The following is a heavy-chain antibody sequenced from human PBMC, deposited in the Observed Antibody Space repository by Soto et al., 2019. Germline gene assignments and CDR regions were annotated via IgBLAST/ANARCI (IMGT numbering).Heavy chain of an antibody. CDR2: IIPILGIA. CDR1: GGTFSSYT. CDR3: ARPLKYSGYDRTPSRSDAFDI. D-gene: IGHD5-12*01. Sequence: ASVKVSCKASGGTFSSYTISWVRQAPGRGLEWMGRIIPILGIANYAQKFQGRGTITADKSTSTAYMELSSLRSEDTAVYYCARPLKYSGYDRTPSRSDAFDIWGQGTMVTVSS. V-gene: IGHV1-69*02. J-gene: IGHJ3*02.